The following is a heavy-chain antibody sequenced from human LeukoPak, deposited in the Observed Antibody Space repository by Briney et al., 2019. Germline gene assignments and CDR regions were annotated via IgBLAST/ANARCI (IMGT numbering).Heavy chain of an antibody. CDR2: INPNSGGT. V-gene: IGHV1-2*02. CDR3: ARDPELLRWYDSSGIATLDY. CDR1: GYTFTGYY. J-gene: IGHJ4*02. D-gene: IGHD3-22*01. Sequence: ASVKVSCKASGYTFTGYYMHWVRQAPGQGLEWMGWINPNSGGTNYAQKFQGRVTMTRDTSISTAYMELSRLRSDDTAVYYCARDPELLRWYDSSGIATLDYWGQGTLVTVSS.